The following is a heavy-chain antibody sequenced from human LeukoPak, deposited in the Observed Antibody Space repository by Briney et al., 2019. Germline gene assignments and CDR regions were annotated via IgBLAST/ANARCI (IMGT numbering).Heavy chain of an antibody. V-gene: IGHV3-7*04. D-gene: IGHD1-26*01. CDR1: GFTFSMYF. J-gene: IGHJ4*02. CDR3: ARDFLGFSDS. CDR2: IYEDGSQT. Sequence: GGSLRLSCAASGFTFSMYFMRWVRQAPGKGLEWVASIYEDGSQTYYVDSEKGRFTISRDNAKNSLYLQMNSLRAEDTAVYYCARDFLGFSDSWGQGTLVTVSS.